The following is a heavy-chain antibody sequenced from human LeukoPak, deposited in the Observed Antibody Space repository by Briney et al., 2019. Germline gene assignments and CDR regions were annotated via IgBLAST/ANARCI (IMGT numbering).Heavy chain of an antibody. CDR1: GGSISSSSAY. Sequence: SETLSLTCTVSGGSISSSSAYWGWIRQPPGKGLEWIGSIYYSKNTYYNPSLKSRVTISADTSKNQFSLTLGSVSATDTAVYYCVSPRGFSYGYCDYWGQGTLVTVSS. J-gene: IGHJ4*02. CDR3: VSPRGFSYGYCDY. V-gene: IGHV4-39*01. CDR2: IYYSKNT. D-gene: IGHD5-18*01.